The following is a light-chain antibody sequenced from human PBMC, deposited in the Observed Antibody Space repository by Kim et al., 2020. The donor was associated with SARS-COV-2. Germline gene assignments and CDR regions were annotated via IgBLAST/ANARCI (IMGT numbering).Light chain of an antibody. J-gene: IGKJ5*01. CDR2: AAS. CDR3: QQSRNTPVT. V-gene: IGKV1-39*01. CDR1: QSISSS. Sequence: DIQMTQSPSSLSASVGDRVTITCRESQSISSSLNWYQQKPGRAPQLLIYAASNLQSGVPSRFSGSGSGTDFTLTISSLQHEDFATYYCQQSRNTPVTFGQGTRLEIK.